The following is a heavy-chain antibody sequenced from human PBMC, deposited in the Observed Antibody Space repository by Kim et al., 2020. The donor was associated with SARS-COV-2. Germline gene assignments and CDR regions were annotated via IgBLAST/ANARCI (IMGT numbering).Heavy chain of an antibody. V-gene: IGHV4-59*09. CDR3: ARGGYYDFWSGPDY. D-gene: IGHD3-3*01. J-gene: IGHJ4*02. Sequence: SPSRKSRVNISVDASKNQFSLKQSSVTAADTAVYYCARGGYYDFWSGPDYWGQGTLVTVSS.